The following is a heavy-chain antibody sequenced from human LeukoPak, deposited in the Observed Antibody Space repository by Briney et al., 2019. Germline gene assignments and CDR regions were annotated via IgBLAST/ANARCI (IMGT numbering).Heavy chain of an antibody. V-gene: IGHV4-34*01. J-gene: IGHJ3*01. Sequence: SSETLSLTCAAYGGSFSGYYWSWIRQPPGKGLEWIGEINHSGSTNYNPSLKSRVTISVDTSKNQFSLKLSSVTAADTAVYYCARGRERGDTVPTFWGQGTMVTVSS. CDR2: INHSGST. CDR3: ARGRERGDTVPTF. CDR1: GGSFSGYY. D-gene: IGHD3-16*01.